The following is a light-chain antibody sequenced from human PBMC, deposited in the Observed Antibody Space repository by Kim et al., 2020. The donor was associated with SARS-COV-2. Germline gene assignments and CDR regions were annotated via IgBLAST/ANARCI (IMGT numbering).Light chain of an antibody. J-gene: IGLJ3*02. CDR2: SDN. Sequence: GRAPKRFIDSDNRRPSGVPDRVSASKSATSASLAISGLQSEDEADYYCATWDDSLDAWLFGGGTQLTGL. V-gene: IGLV1-44*01. CDR3: ATWDDSLDAWL.